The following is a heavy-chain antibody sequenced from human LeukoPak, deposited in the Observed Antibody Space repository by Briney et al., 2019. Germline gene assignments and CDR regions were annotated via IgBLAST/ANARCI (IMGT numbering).Heavy chain of an antibody. J-gene: IGHJ4*02. V-gene: IGHV3-30-3*01. CDR2: ISYDGSNK. CDR3: ARNENSGWGYFDY. D-gene: IGHD5-12*01. Sequence: GGSLRLSCAVSGFTFSSYAMHWVRQAPGRGLEWVAVISYDGSNKYYADSVKGRFTISRDNSKNTLYLQMNSLRAEDTAVYYCARNENSGWGYFDYWGQGTLVTVPS. CDR1: GFTFSSYA.